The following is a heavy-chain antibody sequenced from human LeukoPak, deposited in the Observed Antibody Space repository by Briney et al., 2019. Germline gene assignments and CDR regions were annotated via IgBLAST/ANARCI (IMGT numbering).Heavy chain of an antibody. J-gene: IGHJ6*02. Sequence: PGGSLRLSCAASGFTFSSYAMSWVRQAPGKGLEWVSAISGSGGSTYYADSVKGRFTISRDNSKNTLYLQMNSLRAEDTAVYYCAKDCTNGVCYTNYGMDVWGQGTTVTVFS. CDR3: AKDCTNGVCYTNYGMDV. D-gene: IGHD2-8*01. CDR1: GFTFSSYA. V-gene: IGHV3-23*01. CDR2: ISGSGGST.